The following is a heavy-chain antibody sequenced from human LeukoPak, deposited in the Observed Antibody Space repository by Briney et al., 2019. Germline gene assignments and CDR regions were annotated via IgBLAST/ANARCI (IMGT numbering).Heavy chain of an antibody. Sequence: ASVKISCKASGYTFTDYYMHWVQQAPGKGLEWMGRVDPEDGETIYAEKFQGRVTITADTSTDTAYMELSSLRSEDTAVYYCATVAARSGHGQTIDYWGQGTLVTVSS. D-gene: IGHD6-25*01. V-gene: IGHV1-69-2*01. CDR3: ATVAARSGHGQTIDY. CDR1: GYTFTDYY. J-gene: IGHJ4*02. CDR2: VDPEDGET.